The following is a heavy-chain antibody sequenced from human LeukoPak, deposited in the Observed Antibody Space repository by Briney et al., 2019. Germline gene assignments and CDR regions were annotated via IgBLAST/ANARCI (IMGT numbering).Heavy chain of an antibody. J-gene: IGHJ4*02. D-gene: IGHD3-22*01. Sequence: SETLSLTCSVSGGSISSYYWSWIRQPPGKVLEWIGYTYYSGSTNYNPSLKSRVTISVDTSKNQFSLKLSSVTAADTAVYYCARSGYYYDSLDYWGQGTLVTVSS. V-gene: IGHV4-59*08. CDR1: GGSISSYY. CDR3: ARSGYYYDSLDY. CDR2: TYYSGST.